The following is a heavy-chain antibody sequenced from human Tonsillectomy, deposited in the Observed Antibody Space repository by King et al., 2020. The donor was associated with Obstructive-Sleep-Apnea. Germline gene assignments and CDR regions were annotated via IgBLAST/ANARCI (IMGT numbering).Heavy chain of an antibody. Sequence: QLVQSGAEVKKPGASVKVSCKASGYTFTSYAMHWVRQAPGQRLEWMGWINAGNGNTKYSQKFQGRVTITRDTSASTAYMDLSSLRSEDTAVYYCARLGYCSGGSCRGGYYYYGMDVWGQGTTVTVSS. CDR2: INAGNGNT. CDR3: ARLGYCSGGSCRGGYYYYGMDV. CDR1: GYTFTSYA. J-gene: IGHJ6*02. V-gene: IGHV1-3*01. D-gene: IGHD2-15*01.